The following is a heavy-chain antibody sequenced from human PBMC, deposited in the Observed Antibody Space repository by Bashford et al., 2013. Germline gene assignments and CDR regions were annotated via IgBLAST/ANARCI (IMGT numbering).Heavy chain of an antibody. V-gene: IGHV1-58*01. D-gene: IGHD6-19*01. CDR3: ASPPIAVAGSDAFDI. CDR2: IVVGSGNT. J-gene: IGHJ3*02. Sequence: SVKVSCKASGFTFTSSAVQWVRQARGQRLEWIGWIVVGSGNTNYAQKFQGRVTITADESTSTAYMELSSLRSEDTAVYYCASPPIAVAGSDAFDIWGQGTMVTVSS. CDR1: GFTFTSSA.